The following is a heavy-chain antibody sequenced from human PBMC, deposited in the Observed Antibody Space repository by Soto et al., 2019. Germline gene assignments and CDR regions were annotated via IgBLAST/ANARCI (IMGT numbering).Heavy chain of an antibody. CDR1: GYTFTSYG. CDR2: ISAYNGNT. CDR3: AGRSGYSDAFDI. V-gene: IGHV1-18*01. Sequence: ASVKVSCKASGYTFTSYGISWVRQAPGQGLEWMGWISAYNGNTNYAQKLKSKVTMTTDTSTSTAYMELRSLRSDDTAVYYCAGRSGYSDAFDIWGQGTMVTVSS. J-gene: IGHJ3*02. D-gene: IGHD3-22*01.